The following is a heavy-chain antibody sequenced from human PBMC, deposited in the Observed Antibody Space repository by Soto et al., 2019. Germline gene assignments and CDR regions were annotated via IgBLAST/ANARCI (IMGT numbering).Heavy chain of an antibody. V-gene: IGHV4-34*01. Sequence: SETLALTCAVYGGSFCGYYWSWIRQPPGKGLEWIGEINHSGSTNYNPSLKSRVTISVDTSKNQFSLKLSSVTAADTAVYYCARGSPYCSSTSCHYYFDYWGQGTLVTVSS. D-gene: IGHD2-2*01. CDR1: GGSFCGYY. CDR3: ARGSPYCSSTSCHYYFDY. CDR2: INHSGST. J-gene: IGHJ4*02.